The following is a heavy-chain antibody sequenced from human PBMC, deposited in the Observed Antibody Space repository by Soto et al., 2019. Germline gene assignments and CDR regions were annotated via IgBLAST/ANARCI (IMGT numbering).Heavy chain of an antibody. J-gene: IGHJ6*02. CDR1: GFTFSSYA. D-gene: IGHD2-2*02. CDR2: ISGSGGST. Sequence: PGESLKISCAASGFTFSSYAMSWVRQAPGKGLEWVSAISGSGGSTYYADSVKGRFTISRDNSKNTLYLQMNSLRAEDTAVYYCAKDPVVPAAIGYYYYGMDVWGQGTTVTVSS. CDR3: AKDPVVPAAIGYYYYGMDV. V-gene: IGHV3-23*01.